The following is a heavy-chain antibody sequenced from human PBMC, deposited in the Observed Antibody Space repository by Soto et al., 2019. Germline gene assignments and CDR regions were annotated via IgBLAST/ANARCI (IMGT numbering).Heavy chain of an antibody. CDR3: ARDGDVNTGFGKDY. V-gene: IGHV3-33*01. J-gene: IGHJ4*01. CDR2: IWHDGGNK. CDR1: GFTFSSYG. Sequence: QVQLVESGGGVVQPGRSLRLSCAASGFTFSSYGIHWVRQAPGKGLEWVAFIWHDGGNKFYAESVKGRFTISRDNSKNTLYLQMTSLSAEDTAMYYCARDGDVNTGFGKDYWGHGTLVTVSS. D-gene: IGHD3-16*01.